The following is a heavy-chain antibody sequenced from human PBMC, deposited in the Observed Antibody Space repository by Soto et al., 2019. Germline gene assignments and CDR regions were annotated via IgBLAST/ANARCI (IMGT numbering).Heavy chain of an antibody. CDR2: IYHSGST. J-gene: IGHJ4*02. Sequence: PSETLSLTCAVSGGSISSGGYSWSWIRQPPGKCLGWIGYIYHSGSTYYNPSLKSRVTISVDRSKNQFSLKLSSVTAADTAVYYCARVRKYYYDSSGYYPHYYFDYWGQGTLVTVSS. V-gene: IGHV4-30-2*01. CDR3: ARVRKYYYDSSGYYPHYYFDY. D-gene: IGHD3-22*01. CDR1: GGSISSGGYS.